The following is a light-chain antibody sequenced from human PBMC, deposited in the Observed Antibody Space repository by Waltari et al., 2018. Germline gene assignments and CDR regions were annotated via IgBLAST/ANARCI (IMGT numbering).Light chain of an antibody. CDR2: GAS. CDR1: QSVSRS. CDR3: QHYVRLPAT. V-gene: IGKV3-20*01. Sequence: DIVLTQAPGTLSLSLGERATLSCTASQSVSRSLAWYQQKPGQAPRLLIYGASNRADGIPDRFSGSGSGTDFSLTISRLEPEDFAVYYCQHYVRLPATFGQGTKVEIK. J-gene: IGKJ1*01.